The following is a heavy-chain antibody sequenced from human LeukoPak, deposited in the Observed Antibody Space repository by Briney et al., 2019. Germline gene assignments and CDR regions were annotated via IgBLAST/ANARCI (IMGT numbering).Heavy chain of an antibody. J-gene: IGHJ4*02. V-gene: IGHV3-53*01. CDR1: GFTVSSTY. CDR3: AKDPRRMARLITFGGGRPYYFDY. D-gene: IGHD3-16*01. CDR2: IEYGESTT. Sequence: PRGSLRLSCAASGFTVSSTYMSWVRQAPGKGLEWVSSIEYGESTTHYADSVRGRFTISRDNSKNTLYLQMNSLRAEDTAVYYCAKDPRRMARLITFGGGRPYYFDYWGQGTLVTVSS.